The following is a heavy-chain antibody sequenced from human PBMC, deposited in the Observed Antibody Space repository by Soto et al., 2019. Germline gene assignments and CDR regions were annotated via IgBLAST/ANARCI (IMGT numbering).Heavy chain of an antibody. CDR2: IYYSGST. D-gene: IGHD3-3*01. CDR1: GGSISSYY. V-gene: IGHV4-59*08. J-gene: IGHJ6*03. CDR3: ARSLGNDFWSGYYDRYYYMDV. Sequence: SETLSLTCTVSGGSISSYYWSWIRQPPGKGLEWIGYIYYSGSTNYNPSLKSRVTISVETSKNQFSLKLSSVTAADTALYYCARSLGNDFWSGYYDRYYYMDVWGKGTTVTVSS.